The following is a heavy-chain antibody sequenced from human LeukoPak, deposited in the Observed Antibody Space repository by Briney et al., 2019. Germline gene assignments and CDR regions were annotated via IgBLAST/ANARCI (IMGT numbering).Heavy chain of an antibody. V-gene: IGHV3-73*01. D-gene: IGHD5-18*01. CDR3: TTPGDTAMPNFDY. Sequence: GGSLRLSCAASGFTFSSFGLHWVRQASGKGLEWVGRIRSKANSYATVYAASVKGRFTISRDDSKNTAYLQVNSLKTEDTAVYYCTTPGDTAMPNFDYWGQGTLVTVSS. CDR1: GFTFSSFG. CDR2: IRSKANSYAT. J-gene: IGHJ4*02.